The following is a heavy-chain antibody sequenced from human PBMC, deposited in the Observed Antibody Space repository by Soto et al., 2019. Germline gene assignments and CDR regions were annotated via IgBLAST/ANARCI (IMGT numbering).Heavy chain of an antibody. D-gene: IGHD3-10*01. CDR1: GFSFKNAW. J-gene: IGHJ4*01. CDR2: IKNKNDGGTT. V-gene: IGHV3-15*07. CDR3: TGLWFGEIYNY. Sequence: EVELVESGGGLVKPGGSLTLSCAASGFSFKNAWMNWVRQAPGKGLEWVGRIKNKNDGGTTDYAAFVKGRFTISRDASDNTLYLHMNGLKPEDTGVYFCTGLWFGEIYNYWGQGSLVTVSS.